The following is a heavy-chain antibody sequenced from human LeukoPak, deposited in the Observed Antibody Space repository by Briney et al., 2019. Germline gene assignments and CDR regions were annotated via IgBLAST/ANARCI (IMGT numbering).Heavy chain of an antibody. V-gene: IGHV4-39*01. CDR1: GGSISSSSYY. CDR2: IYYSGST. J-gene: IGHJ4*02. CDR3: ARSAVRGVALLGY. Sequence: SETLSLTCTVSGGSISSSSYYWGWIRQPPGKGLEWIGSIYYSGSTYYNPSLKSRVTISVDTSKNQFSLKLSSVTAADTAVYYCARSAVRGVALLGYWGRGTLVTVSS. D-gene: IGHD3-10*01.